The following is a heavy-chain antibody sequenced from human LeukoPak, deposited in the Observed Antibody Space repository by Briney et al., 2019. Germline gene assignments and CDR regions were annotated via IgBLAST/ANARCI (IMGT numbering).Heavy chain of an antibody. CDR1: GFTFGSYA. D-gene: IGHD3-16*01. V-gene: IGHV3-23*01. CDR2: IGGSGGNT. CDR3: AKALGPGSNYFDY. Sequence: GGSLRLSCAASGFTFGSYAMNWVRQAPGKGLEWVSSIGGSGGNTYYADSVKGRFTISRDNFKNTLYLQMNSLRAEDTAVYYCAKALGPGSNYFDYWGQGTLVTVSS. J-gene: IGHJ4*02.